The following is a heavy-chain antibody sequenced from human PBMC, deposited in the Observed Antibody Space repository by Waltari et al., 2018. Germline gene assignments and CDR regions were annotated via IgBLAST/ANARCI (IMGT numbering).Heavy chain of an antibody. J-gene: IGHJ4*02. CDR2: IWYDGSNK. D-gene: IGHD2-21*01. Sequence: QVQLVESGGGVVQPGRSLRLSCAASGFTFSSYGMHWVRQAPGKGLEWVAVIWYDGSNKYYADSVKGRFTISRDNSKNTLYLQMNSLRAEDTAMYYCAKDRGVVIALDYWGQGTLVTVSS. CDR3: AKDRGVVIALDY. V-gene: IGHV3-30*18. CDR1: GFTFSSYG.